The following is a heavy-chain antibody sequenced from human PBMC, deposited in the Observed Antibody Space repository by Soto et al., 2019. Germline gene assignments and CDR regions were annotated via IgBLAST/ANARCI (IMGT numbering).Heavy chain of an antibody. Sequence: TSETLSLTCTVSGGSISSGDYYWSWIRQPPGKGLEWIGYIYYSGSTYYNPSLKSRVTISVDTSKNQFSLKLSSVTAADTAVYYCARQEVATIPAHYFDYWGQGTLVTVSS. J-gene: IGHJ4*02. CDR1: GGSISSGDYY. CDR3: ARQEVATIPAHYFDY. V-gene: IGHV4-30-4*01. CDR2: IYYSGST. D-gene: IGHD5-12*01.